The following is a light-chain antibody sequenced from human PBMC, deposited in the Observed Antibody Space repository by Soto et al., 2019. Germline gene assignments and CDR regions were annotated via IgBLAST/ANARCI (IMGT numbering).Light chain of an antibody. CDR2: DAS. V-gene: IGKV1-33*01. CDR3: QQYDNLPLT. CDR1: EDISNY. J-gene: IGKJ4*01. Sequence: DIQMTQSPSSLSASVGDRVTMTCQGSEDISNYLNWYQQKPGKAPKLLIYDASNLETGVPSRFSGSGSGTDFTFTISSLQPEDIATYYCQQYDNLPLTFGGGTKVDIK.